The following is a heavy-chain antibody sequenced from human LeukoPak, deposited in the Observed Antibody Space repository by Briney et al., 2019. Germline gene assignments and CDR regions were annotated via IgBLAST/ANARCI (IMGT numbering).Heavy chain of an antibody. J-gene: IGHJ4*02. V-gene: IGHV3-7*01. CDR3: ARDRGNRGEEDY. CDR1: GFTFTRHW. D-gene: IGHD3-10*01. CDR2: INENGSEK. Sequence: HPGGSLRLSCVTSGFTFTRHWMTWVRQAPGKGLEWVANINENGSEKKYVDSVKGRFTISRDNAQNSLFLQMNNLRVDDTAVYYCARDRGNRGEEDYWGQGTLVTVSS.